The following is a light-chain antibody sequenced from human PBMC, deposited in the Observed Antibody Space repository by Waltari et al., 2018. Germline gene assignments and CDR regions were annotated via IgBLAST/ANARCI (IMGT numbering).Light chain of an antibody. CDR1: SSNIGAGYD. V-gene: IGLV1-40*01. Sequence: QSVLTQPPSVSGAPGQRVPISCTGSSSNIGAGYDVHLYHQLPGTAPKLLIYGNSNRPSGVPDRFSGSKSGTSASLAITGLQAEDEADYYCQSYDSSLSGPNWVFGGGTKLTVL. CDR2: GNS. CDR3: QSYDSSLSGPNWV. J-gene: IGLJ3*02.